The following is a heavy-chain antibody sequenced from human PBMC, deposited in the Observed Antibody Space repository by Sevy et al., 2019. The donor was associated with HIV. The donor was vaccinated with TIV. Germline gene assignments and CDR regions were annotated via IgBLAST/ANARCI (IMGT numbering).Heavy chain of an antibody. V-gene: IGHV3-7*01. CDR2: INQDGGEK. D-gene: IGHD4-17*01. Sequence: GGSLRLSCAASRFTFSSYWMSWVRQAPGKGLEWVANINQDGGEKYHMDSVKGRFTISRDNAKNSLYLQMNSLRAEDTAVYYCARDLRYYYYYGMDVWGQGTTVTVSS. J-gene: IGHJ6*02. CDR3: ARDLRYYYYYGMDV. CDR1: RFTFSSYW.